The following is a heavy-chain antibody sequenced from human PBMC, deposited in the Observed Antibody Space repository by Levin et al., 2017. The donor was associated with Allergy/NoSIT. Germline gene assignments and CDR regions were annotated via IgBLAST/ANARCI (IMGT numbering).Heavy chain of an antibody. CDR1: GFTFSDHF. V-gene: IGHV3-72*01. CDR3: VRATTDFYYDY. J-gene: IGHJ4*02. CDR2: IRKKGDGYST. Sequence: QSGGSLRLSCAASGFTFSDHFMDWVRQAPGKGLEWVGRIRKKGDGYSTEYAASVKGRFTISRDDSRKSLYVQLNSLKTEDTAVYYCVRATTDFYYDYWGQGTLVTVSS. D-gene: IGHD2/OR15-2a*01.